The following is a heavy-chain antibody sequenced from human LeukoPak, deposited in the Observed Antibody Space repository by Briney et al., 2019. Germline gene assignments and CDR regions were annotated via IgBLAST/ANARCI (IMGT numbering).Heavy chain of an antibody. D-gene: IGHD3-3*01. CDR1: GGSFSGYY. CDR2: INHSGST. J-gene: IGHJ4*02. Sequence: KSSETLPLTCAVYGGSFSGYYWSWIRQPPGKGLEWIGEINHSGSTNYNPSLKSRVTISVDTSKNQFSLKLSSVTAADTAVYYCARANDFWSGYYLFWGQGTLVTVSS. V-gene: IGHV4-34*01. CDR3: ARANDFWSGYYLF.